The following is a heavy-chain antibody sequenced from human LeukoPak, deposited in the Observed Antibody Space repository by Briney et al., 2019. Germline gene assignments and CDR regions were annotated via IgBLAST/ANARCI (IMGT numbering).Heavy chain of an antibody. J-gene: IGHJ6*02. D-gene: IGHD5-18*01. CDR1: GLTFSSYA. V-gene: IGHV3-23*01. CDR3: AKDGPDTAMGYYYYGMDV. CDR2: ISGSGGST. Sequence: GGSLRLSCAASGLTFSSYAMSWVRQAPGKGLEWVSAISGSGGSTYYADSVKGRFTISRDNSKNTLYLQMNSLRAEDTAVYYCAKDGPDTAMGYYYYGMDVWGQGTTVTVSS.